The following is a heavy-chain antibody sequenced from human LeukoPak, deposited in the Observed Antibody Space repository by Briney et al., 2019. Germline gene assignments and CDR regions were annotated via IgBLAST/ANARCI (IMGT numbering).Heavy chain of an antibody. D-gene: IGHD6-13*01. CDR3: ALAAAGLNWFDP. CDR2: INPNSGGT. Sequence: AASVKVSCKASGYTFTGYYMHWVRQAPGQGLEWMGWINPNSGGTNYAQKFQGRVTMTRDTSISTAYMELSRLRSDDTAVYYCALAAAGLNWFDPWGQGTLVTVSS. V-gene: IGHV1-2*02. J-gene: IGHJ5*02. CDR1: GYTFTGYY.